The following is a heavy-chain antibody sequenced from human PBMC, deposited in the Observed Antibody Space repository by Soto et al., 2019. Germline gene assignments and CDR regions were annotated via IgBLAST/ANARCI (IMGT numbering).Heavy chain of an antibody. J-gene: IGHJ4*02. CDR2: INSGGSLI. Sequence: EVQLVESGGGLAQPGGSLRLSCVGSGFRFNEYEINWVRQAPGKGLEWISYINSGGSLIYYAASVKGRFTISRDNYKDSVYLQMNSLRADDTALYYCARETSYGQSATIVGELWGQGTLVTVSS. CDR3: ARETSYGQSATIVGEL. CDR1: GFRFNEYE. V-gene: IGHV3-48*03. D-gene: IGHD3-10*01.